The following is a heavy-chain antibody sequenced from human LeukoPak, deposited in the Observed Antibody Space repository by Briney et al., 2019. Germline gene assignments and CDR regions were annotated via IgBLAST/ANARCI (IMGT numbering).Heavy chain of an antibody. D-gene: IGHD4-17*01. V-gene: IGHV3-7*01. CDR2: IKQDGSEK. J-gene: IGHJ6*02. CDR3: ARENYGDYPYYYYGMDV. Sequence: GGSLRLSCAASGFTFSSYWMSWVRQAPGKGLEWVANIKQDGSEKYYVDSVKGRFTISRDNAKNSLYLQMNSLRAKDTAVYYCARENYGDYPYYYYGMDVWGQGTTVTVSS. CDR1: GFTFSSYW.